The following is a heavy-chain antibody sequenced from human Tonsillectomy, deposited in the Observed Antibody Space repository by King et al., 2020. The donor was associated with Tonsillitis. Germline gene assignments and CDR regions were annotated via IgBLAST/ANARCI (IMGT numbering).Heavy chain of an antibody. V-gene: IGHV3-23*04. Sequence: VQLVESGGGLVQPGGSLRLSCAASGFTFRSYAMSWVRQAPGEGLEWVSAIRGSGGSTYYADSVKGRFPISRENSKNTRYLQVNRLSAEDTDVYYWAKDGLWSSSSKWGQGTLVTVSA. CDR2: IRGSGGST. J-gene: IGHJ4*02. D-gene: IGHD6-6*01. CDR1: GFTFRSYA. CDR3: AKDGLWSSSSK.